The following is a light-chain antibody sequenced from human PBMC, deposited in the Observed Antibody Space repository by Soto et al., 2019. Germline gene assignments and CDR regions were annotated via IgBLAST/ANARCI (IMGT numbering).Light chain of an antibody. CDR2: DVS. J-gene: IGLJ2*01. V-gene: IGLV2-14*01. Sequence: QSVLTQPASVSGSPGQSITISCSGISPDFGVSWYQHFPGKAPKLLIFDVSNRPSDVSTRFSGSKSGNMAFLTISGLQSEDEGLYHCSSYSSTTTLFGGGTKLTVL. CDR1: SPDFG. CDR3: SSYSSTTTL.